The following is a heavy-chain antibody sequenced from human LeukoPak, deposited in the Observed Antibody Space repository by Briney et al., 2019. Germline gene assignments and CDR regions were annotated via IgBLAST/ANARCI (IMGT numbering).Heavy chain of an antibody. CDR3: ARGFLVVPASYYYYMDV. J-gene: IGHJ6*03. Sequence: EASVKVSCKASGYTFTSYYMHWVRQAPGQGLEWMGIINPSGGSTSYAQKFQGRVTTTRDMSTSTVYMELSSLRSEDTAVYYCARGFLVVPASYYYYMDVWGKGTTVTVSS. V-gene: IGHV1-46*01. CDR2: INPSGGST. D-gene: IGHD2-2*01. CDR1: GYTFTSYY.